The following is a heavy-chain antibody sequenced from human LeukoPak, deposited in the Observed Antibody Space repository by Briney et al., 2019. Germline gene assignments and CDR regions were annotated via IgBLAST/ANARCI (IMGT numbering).Heavy chain of an antibody. Sequence: SETLSLTCTVSGASISRSGYYWGWIRQPPGKGLEWIGSIHYSGTTYYNPSLKSRVTISVDTSKNQFSLKLSSVTAADTAVYYCARAEYSSSWYTRFDPWGQGTLVTVSS. D-gene: IGHD6-13*01. CDR3: ARAEYSSSWYTRFDP. V-gene: IGHV4-39*07. CDR2: IHYSGTT. CDR1: GASISRSGYY. J-gene: IGHJ5*02.